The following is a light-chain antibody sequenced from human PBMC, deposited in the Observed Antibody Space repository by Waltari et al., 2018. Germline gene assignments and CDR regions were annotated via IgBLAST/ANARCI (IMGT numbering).Light chain of an antibody. V-gene: IGLV2-14*01. J-gene: IGLJ1*01. CDR2: DVS. CDR1: GSDVGGYNY. CDR3: SSYTSSGTYV. Sequence: QSALTQPASVSGSPGQSITIYGTGTGSDVGGYNYVSWYQQHPGKAPKLMIYDVSKRPSGVSNRFSGSKSGNTASLTISGLQAEDEADYYCSSYTSSGTYVFGTGTKVTVL.